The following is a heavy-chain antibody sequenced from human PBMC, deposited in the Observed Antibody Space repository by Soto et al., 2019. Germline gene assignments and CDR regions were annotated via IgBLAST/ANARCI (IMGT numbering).Heavy chain of an antibody. CDR3: TTAPPYKRWIQLWSTNYYYYGMDV. D-gene: IGHD5-18*01. V-gene: IGHV3-15*07. CDR1: GFTFSNAW. CDR2: IKSKTDGGTT. J-gene: IGHJ6*02. Sequence: GGSLRLSCAASGFTFSNAWMNWVRQAPGKGLEWVGRIKSKTDGGTTDYAAPVKGRFTISRDDSKNTLYLQMNSLKTEDTAVYYCTTAPPYKRWIQLWSTNYYYYGMDVWGQGTTVTVSS.